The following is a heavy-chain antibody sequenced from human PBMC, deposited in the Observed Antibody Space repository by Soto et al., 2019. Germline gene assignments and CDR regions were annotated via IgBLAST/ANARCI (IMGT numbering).Heavy chain of an antibody. CDR3: ARASEDIVVVPAAIVFDP. Sequence: TLSLTCTVSGGSISSGDYYWSWIRQRPGKGLEWIGYIYYSGSTYYNPSLKSRVTISVDTSKNQFSLKLSSVTAADTAVYYCARASEDIVVVPAAIVFDPWGQGTLVTVSS. D-gene: IGHD2-2*01. CDR1: GGSISSGDYY. J-gene: IGHJ5*02. V-gene: IGHV4-30-4*01. CDR2: IYYSGST.